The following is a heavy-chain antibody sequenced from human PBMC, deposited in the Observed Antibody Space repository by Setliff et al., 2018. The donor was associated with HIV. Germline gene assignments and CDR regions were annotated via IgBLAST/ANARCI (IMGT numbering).Heavy chain of an antibody. CDR1: GFTFSSYA. Sequence: PGGSLRLSCAASGFTFSSYAMNWVRQAPGKGLEWVSYISGSDGTVFYADSVRGRFIISRDDAKNSLYLQMNSLRAEDTAVYYCARGYPHYCSGGICVPRFYYFDYWGQGTLVTVSS. CDR3: ARGYPHYCSGGICVPRFYYFDY. CDR2: ISGSDGTV. D-gene: IGHD2-15*01. V-gene: IGHV3-48*04. J-gene: IGHJ4*02.